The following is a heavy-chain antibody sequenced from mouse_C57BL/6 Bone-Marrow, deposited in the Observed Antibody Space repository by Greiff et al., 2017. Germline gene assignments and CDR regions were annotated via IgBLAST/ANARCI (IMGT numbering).Heavy chain of an antibody. J-gene: IGHJ2*01. CDR1: GYTFTDYN. CDR2: INPNNGGT. CDR3: ARAAFYYYGSSFDY. D-gene: IGHD1-1*01. Sequence: VQLKESGPELVKPGASVKMSCKASGYTFTDYNMHWVKQSHGKSLEWIGYINPNNGGTSYNQKFKGKATLTVNKSSSTAYMELRSLTSEDSAVYYCARAAFYYYGSSFDYWGQGTTLTVSS. V-gene: IGHV1-22*01.